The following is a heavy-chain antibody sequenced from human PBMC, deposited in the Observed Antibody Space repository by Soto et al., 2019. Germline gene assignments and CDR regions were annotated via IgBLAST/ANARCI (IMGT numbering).Heavy chain of an antibody. J-gene: IGHJ6*02. Sequence: QGQLVQSGAEVRKPGSSGKVSCKSSGDTFSSYTISWVRQAPGKGLEWMGRIIPILGTVKYAQNFQGRVTIIADKSTSTVYMEMSSLRSEDTAVYYCARDYGDKTYYYYGMHVWGQGTTVTVS. CDR3: ARDYGDKTYYYYGMHV. V-gene: IGHV1-69*08. CDR2: IIPILGTV. D-gene: IGHD4-17*01. CDR1: GDTFSSYT.